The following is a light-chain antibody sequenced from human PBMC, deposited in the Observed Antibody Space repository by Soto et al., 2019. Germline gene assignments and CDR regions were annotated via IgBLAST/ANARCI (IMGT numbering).Light chain of an antibody. Sequence: EIVLTQSPGTLSLSPGERATLSCRASQSVSSSYLAWYQQKPGQAPRLLIYGASSRATGIPDRFSGSGSGTDFILTISRLEPEDFAVYYCQKYGDLPLTFGGGTKV. CDR1: QSVSSSY. CDR3: QKYGDLPLT. CDR2: GAS. V-gene: IGKV3-20*01. J-gene: IGKJ4*01.